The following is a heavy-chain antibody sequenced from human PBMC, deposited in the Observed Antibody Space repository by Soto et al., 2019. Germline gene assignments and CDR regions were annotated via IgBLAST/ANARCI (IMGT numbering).Heavy chain of an antibody. Sequence: SETLSLTCAVSGEYISNGYYWAWIRQPPGKWLEWIGSIFHSGTTYYNPSIKSRVTIAVDTSKNQFSLKLSSVTAADSAVYYCARILYSSGWPLGMDVWGQVTTGTVSS. D-gene: IGHD6-19*01. CDR2: IFHSGTT. V-gene: IGHV4-38-2*01. CDR3: ARILYSSGWPLGMDV. CDR1: GEYISNGYY. J-gene: IGHJ6*02.